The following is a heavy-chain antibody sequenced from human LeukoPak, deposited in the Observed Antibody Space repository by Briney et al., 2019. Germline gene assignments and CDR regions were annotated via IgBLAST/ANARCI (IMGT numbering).Heavy chain of an antibody. CDR3: ARARTETGIAVAGTFNRFDP. V-gene: IGHV1-2*02. D-gene: IGHD6-19*01. Sequence: ASVKVSCKASGYTFTGYYMHWVRQAPGQGLEWMGWINPNSGGTNYAQKFQGRVTMTRDTSISTAYMELSRLRSDDTAVYYCARARTETGIAVAGTFNRFDPWGQGTLVTVSS. J-gene: IGHJ5*02. CDR1: GYTFTGYY. CDR2: INPNSGGT.